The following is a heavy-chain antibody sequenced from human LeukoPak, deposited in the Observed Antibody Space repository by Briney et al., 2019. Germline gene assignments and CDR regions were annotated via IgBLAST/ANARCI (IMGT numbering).Heavy chain of an antibody. CDR2: INPTSGGT. CDR1: GYMFTAYY. V-gene: IGHV1-2*02. Sequence: ASVKVSCKASGYMFTAYYIHWVRQAPGQGLEWMGWINPTSGGTNYAQNFQGRVTITRDTSITTAYMELSGLRSVDTAVYYCATTYYYDSTGSPRHYFDYWGQGTLVTVSS. J-gene: IGHJ4*02. CDR3: ATTYYYDSTGSPRHYFDY. D-gene: IGHD3-22*01.